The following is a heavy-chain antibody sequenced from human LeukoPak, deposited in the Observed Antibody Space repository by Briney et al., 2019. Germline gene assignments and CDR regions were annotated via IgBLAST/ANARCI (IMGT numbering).Heavy chain of an antibody. Sequence: GGSLRLACAASGFIFDDYGMNWVRQAPEKGLEWVSGINWNGSITGYADSVKGRFTISRDNAKNSLYLQMNSLRAEDTAVYYCATHEVTVVTRSTFDYWGQGTLVTVSS. D-gene: IGHD4-23*01. CDR1: GFIFDDYG. V-gene: IGHV3-20*04. CDR3: ATHEVTVVTRSTFDY. CDR2: INWNGSIT. J-gene: IGHJ4*02.